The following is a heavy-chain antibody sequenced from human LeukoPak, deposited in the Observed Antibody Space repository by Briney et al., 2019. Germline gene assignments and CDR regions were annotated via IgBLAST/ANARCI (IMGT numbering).Heavy chain of an antibody. J-gene: IGHJ6*03. D-gene: IGHD3-10*01. CDR1: GGSISSYY. V-gene: IGHV4-59*01. CDR3: ARVSNHYGSGSYYPYYYYYYYMDV. CDR2: IYYSGST. Sequence: SETLSLTCTVSGGSISSYYWSWIRQPPGKGLEWIGYIYYSGSTNYNPSLKSRVTISVDTSKNQFSLKLSSVTAADTAVYYCARVSNHYGSGSYYPYYYYYYYMDVWGKGTTVTISS.